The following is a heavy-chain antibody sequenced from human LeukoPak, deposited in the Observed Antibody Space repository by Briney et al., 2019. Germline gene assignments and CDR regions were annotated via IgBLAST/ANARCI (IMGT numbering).Heavy chain of an antibody. CDR2: ISGSGGTT. J-gene: IGHJ6*02. D-gene: IGHD3-3*01. CDR1: GFTFSSYV. Sequence: PGGSLRLSCAASGFTFSSYVMSWVRQAPGKGLEWVSGISGSGGTTYYADSVKGRFTISRDNSKNTLYLQMNSLRAEDTAVYYCAKDLSAGYYGMDVWGQGTTVTVSS. V-gene: IGHV3-23*01. CDR3: AKDLSAGYYGMDV.